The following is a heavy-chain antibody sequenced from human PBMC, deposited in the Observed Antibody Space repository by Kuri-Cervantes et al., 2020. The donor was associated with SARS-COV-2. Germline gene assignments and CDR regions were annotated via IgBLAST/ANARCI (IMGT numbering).Heavy chain of an antibody. V-gene: IGHV4-34*01. CDR3: ARGGRIAVAGILLPLYYYGMDV. D-gene: IGHD6-19*01. Sequence: SQTLSLTCAVYGGSFSGYYWSWIRQPPGKGLEWIGEINHSGSTNYNPSLKSRVTISVDTSKNQFSLKLSSVTAADTAVYYCARGGRIAVAGILLPLYYYGMDVWDQGTTVTVSS. J-gene: IGHJ6*02. CDR2: INHSGST. CDR1: GGSFSGYY.